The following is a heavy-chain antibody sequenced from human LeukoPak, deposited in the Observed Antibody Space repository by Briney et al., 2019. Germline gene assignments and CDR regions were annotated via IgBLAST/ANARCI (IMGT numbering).Heavy chain of an antibody. J-gene: IGHJ3*02. Sequence: SETLSLTCTVSGGSISSYYWSWIRQPPGKGLEWIGYIYYSGSTNYNPSLKSRVTISVDTSKNQFSLKLSSVTAADTAVYYCARHAYYDSSGYYSADAFDIWGQGTMVTVPS. D-gene: IGHD3-22*01. V-gene: IGHV4-59*08. CDR2: IYYSGST. CDR3: ARHAYYDSSGYYSADAFDI. CDR1: GGSISSYY.